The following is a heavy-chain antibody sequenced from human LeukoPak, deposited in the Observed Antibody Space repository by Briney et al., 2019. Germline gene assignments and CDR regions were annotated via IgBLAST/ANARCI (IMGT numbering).Heavy chain of an antibody. D-gene: IGHD3-10*01. CDR2: IIPIFGTA. J-gene: IGHJ5*02. CDR1: GGTFSSYA. CDR3: ARDGTMVRGVRNWFDP. Sequence: SVKVSCKASGGTFSSYAISWVRQAPGQGLEWMGGIIPIFGTANYAQKFQGRATITADKSTSTAYMELSSLRSEDTAVYYCARDGTMVRGVRNWFDPWGQGTLVIVSS. V-gene: IGHV1-69*06.